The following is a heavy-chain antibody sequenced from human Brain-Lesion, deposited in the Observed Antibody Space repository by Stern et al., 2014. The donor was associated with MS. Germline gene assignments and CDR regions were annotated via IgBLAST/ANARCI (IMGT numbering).Heavy chain of an antibody. Sequence: QVQLVQSGPGLVKPSETLSLTCTVSGGSISSSTYYWAWIRQPPGKGLEWIGNIYYSGFTYYNPSLKSRVTISVDMSKNQFSLKLSSVTDADTAIYYCARHDSVPRPSQLYSARDRGPGYFDYWGQGTLVTVSS. V-gene: IGHV4-39*01. D-gene: IGHD1-26*01. J-gene: IGHJ4*02. CDR2: IYYSGFT. CDR1: GGSISSSTYY. CDR3: ARHDSVPRPSQLYSARDRGPGYFDY.